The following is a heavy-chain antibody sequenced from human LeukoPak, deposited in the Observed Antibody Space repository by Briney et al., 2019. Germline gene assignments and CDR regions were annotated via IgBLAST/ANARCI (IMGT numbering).Heavy chain of an antibody. V-gene: IGHV3-7*01. CDR3: ARTIRYYDFWSGSPVFDI. CDR2: IKQDGSEK. D-gene: IGHD3-3*01. J-gene: IGHJ3*02. Sequence: TGGSLRLSCAASGFTFSSYWMSWVRQAPGKGLEWVANIKQDGSEKYYVDSVKGRFTISRDNAKNSLYLQMNSLRAEDTAVYYCARTIRYYDFWSGSPVFDIWGQGTMVTVSS. CDR1: GFTFSSYW.